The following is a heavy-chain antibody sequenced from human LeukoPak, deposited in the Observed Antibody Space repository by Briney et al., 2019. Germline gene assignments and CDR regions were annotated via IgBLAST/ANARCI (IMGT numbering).Heavy chain of an antibody. CDR2: IYPGDSDT. CDR3: ARHRGSAAAGEGVDY. J-gene: IGHJ4*02. D-gene: IGHD6-13*01. V-gene: IGHV5-51*01. CDR1: GYSFTSYW. Sequence: GESLKISCKGSGYSFTSYWIGWVRQMPGKGLEWMGIIYPGDSDTRYSPSFQGQVTISAGKSISTAYLQWSSLKASDIAMYYCARHRGSAAAGEGVDYWGQGTLVTVSS.